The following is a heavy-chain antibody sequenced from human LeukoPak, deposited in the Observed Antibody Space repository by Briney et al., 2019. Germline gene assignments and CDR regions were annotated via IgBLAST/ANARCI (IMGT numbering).Heavy chain of an antibody. CDR1: AFTFTIYA. V-gene: IGHV3-23*01. D-gene: IGHD3-10*01. Sequence: PGGCLTPSCPASAFTFTIYAMSWVRQAPGKGLEWVSGISGSGGNTYYADSVKGRFTISRDNSKNTLYLQMNSLRAEDTAVYYCAKGGSGSPFDHWGQGTQVTVSS. J-gene: IGHJ4*02. CDR3: AKGGSGSPFDH. CDR2: ISGSGGNT.